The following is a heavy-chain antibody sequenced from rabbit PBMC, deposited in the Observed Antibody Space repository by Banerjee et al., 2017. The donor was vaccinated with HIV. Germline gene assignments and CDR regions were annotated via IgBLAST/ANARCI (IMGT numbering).Heavy chain of an antibody. CDR1: GFSFSSGYD. Sequence: QSLEESGGDLVKPGASLTLTCSASGFSFSSGYDMCWVRQAPGKGLEWIGCIWPSSGSTYYANWAKGRFTSSKTSWTTVTLQMTSLTAADTATYFCARDLTGVTGWNFNLWGPGTLVTVS. CDR2: IWPSSGST. CDR3: ARDLTGVTGWNFNL. D-gene: IGHD7-1*01. V-gene: IGHV1S40*01. J-gene: IGHJ4*01.